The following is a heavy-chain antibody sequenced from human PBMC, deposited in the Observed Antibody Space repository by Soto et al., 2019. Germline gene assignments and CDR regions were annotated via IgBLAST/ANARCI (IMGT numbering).Heavy chain of an antibody. CDR1: GFTFTHYW. CDR2: INSDGSST. J-gene: IGHJ4*02. D-gene: IGHD3-22*01. Sequence: GGSLRLSCAASGFTFTHYWMHWVRQGPGKGLEWLSRINSDGSSTNYADSVKGRFTISRDNAKNTLYLQMNSLRDEDTAVYYCARVVRYYYESSGYDYWGQGALVTVSS. V-gene: IGHV3-74*01. CDR3: ARVVRYYYESSGYDY.